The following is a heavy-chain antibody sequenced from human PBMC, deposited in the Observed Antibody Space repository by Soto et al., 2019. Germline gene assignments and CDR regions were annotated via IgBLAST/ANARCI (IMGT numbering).Heavy chain of an antibody. Sequence: GGSLRLSCAASGFTFSSYSMNWVRQAPGKGLEWVSSISSSSSYIYYADSVKGRFTISRDNAKNSLYLQMNSLRAEDTAVYYCARDFSGSGSYYVFDYWGQGTLVTVSS. J-gene: IGHJ4*02. V-gene: IGHV3-21*01. CDR1: GFTFSSYS. CDR2: ISSSSSYI. D-gene: IGHD3-10*01. CDR3: ARDFSGSGSYYVFDY.